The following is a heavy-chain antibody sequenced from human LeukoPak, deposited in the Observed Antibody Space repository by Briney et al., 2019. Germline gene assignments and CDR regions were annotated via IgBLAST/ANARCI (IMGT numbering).Heavy chain of an antibody. CDR1: GFTFSSRDW. V-gene: IGHV3-7*01. D-gene: IGHD6-19*01. J-gene: IGHJ3*02. CDR2: IKQDGSEK. CDR3: ARGGLWQWLDPAAFDI. Sequence: GGSLRLSCVASGFTFSSRDWMTWVRQAPGKGLEWVANIKQDGSEKNYVDSVKGRFTISRDNAKNSLYLQLSSLRAEDTAVYYCARGGLWQWLDPAAFDIWGQGTMVTVSS.